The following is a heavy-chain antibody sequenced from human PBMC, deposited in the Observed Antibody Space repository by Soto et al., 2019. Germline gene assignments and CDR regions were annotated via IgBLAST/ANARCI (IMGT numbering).Heavy chain of an antibody. Sequence: PGGSLRLSCAASGFTFSSYAMSWVRQAPGKGLEWVSAISGSGDGTYYADSVKGRFTISRDNSKNTLYLQMNSLRAEDTAVYFCAKDGRYCINGVCYGVNYFDYWGQGTLVTVSS. V-gene: IGHV3-23*01. D-gene: IGHD2-8*01. J-gene: IGHJ4*02. CDR2: ISGSGDGT. CDR1: GFTFSSYA. CDR3: AKDGRYCINGVCYGVNYFDY.